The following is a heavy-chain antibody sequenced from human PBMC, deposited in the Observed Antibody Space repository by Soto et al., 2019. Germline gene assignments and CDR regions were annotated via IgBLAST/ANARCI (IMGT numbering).Heavy chain of an antibody. Sequence: GYSLKISWKVSVYSFTSYWIGWVRQMPGKGLEWMGIIYPCDSDTRYSPSFQGQVTISAAKSTNTACLQWRSLKVSDSAMYYCERSMLVTGTHLFDCWGQGTLGTVSS. CDR1: VYSFTSYW. CDR2: IYPCDSDT. V-gene: IGHV5-51*01. J-gene: IGHJ4*02. D-gene: IGHD2-21*02. CDR3: ERSMLVTGTHLFDC.